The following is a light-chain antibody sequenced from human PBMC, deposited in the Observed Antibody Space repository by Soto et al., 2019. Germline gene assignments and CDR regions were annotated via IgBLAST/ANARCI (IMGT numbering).Light chain of an antibody. V-gene: IGKV3-11*01. CDR1: QSVNSD. J-gene: IGKJ4*01. Sequence: EIVLTQSPATLSLSPGERATLSCRASQSVNSDLAWYQQKPGQAPRLLISDASNGATGIPARCSGSGSGTALTLTSGHLEPEDFAVCYCQERSNWPTFGGGTKVEIK. CDR2: DAS. CDR3: QERSNWPT.